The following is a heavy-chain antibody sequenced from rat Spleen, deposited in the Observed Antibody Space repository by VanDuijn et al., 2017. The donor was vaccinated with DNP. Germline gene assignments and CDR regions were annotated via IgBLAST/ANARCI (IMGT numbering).Heavy chain of an antibody. CDR2: INEDSSII. J-gene: IGHJ3*01. D-gene: IGHD1-4*01. CDR1: GFNFNDYW. Sequence: EVRLVESGGGLVQPGRSLKLSCVASGFNFNDYWMGWVRQAPGKGLEWIGEINEDSSIINYTPSLKDKFTISRDNAQNTLYLQMNKLGSEDTAIYYCATRGDGYDNWFAYWGQGTLVTVSS. V-gene: IGHV4-2*01. CDR3: ATRGDGYDNWFAY.